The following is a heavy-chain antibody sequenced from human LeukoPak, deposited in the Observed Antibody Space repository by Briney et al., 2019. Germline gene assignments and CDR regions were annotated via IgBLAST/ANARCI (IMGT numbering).Heavy chain of an antibody. D-gene: IGHD6-6*01. J-gene: IGHJ4*02. CDR2: IIPIFGTA. V-gene: IGHV1-69*13. CDR1: GGTFSSYA. CDR3: ARGFAAARRWYDY. Sequence: ASVKVSCKASGGTFSSYAISWVRQAPGQGLEWMGGIIPIFGTANYAQKFRGRVTITADESTSTAYMELSSLRSEDTAVYYCARGFAAARRWYDYWGQGTLVTVSS.